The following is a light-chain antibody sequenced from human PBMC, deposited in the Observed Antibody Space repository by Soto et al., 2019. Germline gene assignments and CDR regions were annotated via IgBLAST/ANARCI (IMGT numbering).Light chain of an antibody. Sequence: QSVLTQPPSVSGAPGQRVTISCTESRSNIGARYDVHWYQQLPGTAPKLLIYANNNRPSGVPDRFSGSKTGTSASLAITGLQAQDEADYLCQSSDSSLSGVVFGGGTKLTVL. CDR2: ANN. J-gene: IGLJ2*01. CDR3: QSSDSSLSGVV. CDR1: RSNIGARYD. V-gene: IGLV1-40*01.